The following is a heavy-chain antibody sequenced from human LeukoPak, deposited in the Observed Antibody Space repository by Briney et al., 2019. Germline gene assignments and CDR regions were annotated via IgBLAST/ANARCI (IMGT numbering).Heavy chain of an antibody. CDR3: ARDGWDYYDSSGYYAVPDY. CDR2: IWYDGSNK. CDR1: GFTFSSYG. Sequence: GESLRLSCAASGFTFSSYGMHWVRQAPGKGLEWVAVIWYDGSNKYYADSVKGRFTISRDNSKNTLYLQMNSLRAEDTAVYYCARDGWDYYDSSGYYAVPDYWGQGTLVTVSS. J-gene: IGHJ4*02. D-gene: IGHD3-22*01. V-gene: IGHV3-33*01.